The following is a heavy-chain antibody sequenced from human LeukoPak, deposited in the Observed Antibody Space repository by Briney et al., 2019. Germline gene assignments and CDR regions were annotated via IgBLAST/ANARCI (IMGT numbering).Heavy chain of an antibody. V-gene: IGHV4-61*01. CDR2: IYYSGST. D-gene: IGHD6-19*01. CDR3: ARLPSSGWYIYYFDY. CDR1: GGSVSSGSYY. Sequence: SETLSLTCTVSGGSVSSGSYYWSWIRQPPGKGLEWIGYIYYSGSTNYNPSLKSRVTISVDTSKNQFSLKLSSVTAADTAVYYCARLPSSGWYIYYFDYWGQGTLVTVSS. J-gene: IGHJ4*02.